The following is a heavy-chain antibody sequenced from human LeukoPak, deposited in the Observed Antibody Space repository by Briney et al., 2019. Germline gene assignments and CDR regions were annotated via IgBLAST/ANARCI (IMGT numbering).Heavy chain of an antibody. J-gene: IGHJ2*01. Sequence: GGSLRLSRAASGFTFSSYWMHWVRQAPGKGLVWVSRINGDGSSTAYADSVKGRFTISRDNAKNTLYLQMNSLTAEDTAVYYCARGPPWYFDLWGRGTLVTVSS. V-gene: IGHV3-74*01. CDR1: GFTFSSYW. D-gene: IGHD6-25*01. CDR3: ARGPPWYFDL. CDR2: INGDGSST.